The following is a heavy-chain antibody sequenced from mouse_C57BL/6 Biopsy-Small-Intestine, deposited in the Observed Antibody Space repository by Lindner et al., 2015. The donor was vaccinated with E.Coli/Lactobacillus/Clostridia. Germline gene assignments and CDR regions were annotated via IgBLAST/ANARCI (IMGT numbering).Heavy chain of an antibody. D-gene: IGHD1-1*01. CDR3: ARDYGFTFERYFDV. Sequence: VQLQESGPELVKPGASVKMSCKASGYTFTDYYMHWVKQSHGKSLEWIGYIYPNNGANGYNQKFKDKASLTVDKSSSTAYMELRSLTSEDSAVYYCARDYGFTFERYFDVWGTGTTVTVSS. J-gene: IGHJ1*03. CDR2: IYPNNGAN. CDR1: GYTFTDYY. V-gene: IGHV1-34*01.